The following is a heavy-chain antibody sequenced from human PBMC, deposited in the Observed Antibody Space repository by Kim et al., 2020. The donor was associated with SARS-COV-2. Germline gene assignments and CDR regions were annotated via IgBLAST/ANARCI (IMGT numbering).Heavy chain of an antibody. J-gene: IGHJ6*02. CDR2: ISYDGSNK. Sequence: GGSLRLSCAASGFTFSSYGMHWVRQAPGKGLEWVAVISYDGSNKYYADSVKGRFTISRDNSKNTLYLQMNSLRAEDTAVYYCAKDTSTEAYGSGSYYSPDAPMDVWGQGTTVTVSS. V-gene: IGHV3-30*18. D-gene: IGHD3-10*01. CDR1: GFTFSSYG. CDR3: AKDTSTEAYGSGSYYSPDAPMDV.